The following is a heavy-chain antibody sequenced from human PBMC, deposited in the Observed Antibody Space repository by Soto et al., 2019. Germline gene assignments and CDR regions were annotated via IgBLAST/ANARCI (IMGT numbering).Heavy chain of an antibody. CDR3: AKGSRNNYYYYMDV. D-gene: IGHD3-10*01. V-gene: IGHV3-23*01. CDR1: GFTFSSYA. CDR2: ISGSGGST. Sequence: GGSLRLSCAASGFTFSSYAMSWVRQAPGKGLEWVSAISGSGGSTYYADSVKGRFTISRDNSKNTLYLQMNSLRAEDTAVYYCAKGSRNNYYYYMDVWGKGTTVTVSS. J-gene: IGHJ6*03.